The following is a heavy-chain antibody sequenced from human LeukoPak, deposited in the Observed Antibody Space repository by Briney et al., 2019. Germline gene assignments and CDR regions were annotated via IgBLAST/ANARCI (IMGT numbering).Heavy chain of an antibody. CDR3: ARDWTYFYDRSGYHDY. V-gene: IGHV1-58*01. J-gene: IGHJ4*02. CDR1: GFTFSNSV. Sequence: GASVKVSCKASGFTFSNSVVQWVRQARGQRLEWIGWIAVGGGSTNYAQRFQDRVTITRDMSTSTAYMELNSLRAEDTAVYYCARDWTYFYDRSGYHDYWGQGTLVTVSS. CDR2: IAVGGGST. D-gene: IGHD3-22*01.